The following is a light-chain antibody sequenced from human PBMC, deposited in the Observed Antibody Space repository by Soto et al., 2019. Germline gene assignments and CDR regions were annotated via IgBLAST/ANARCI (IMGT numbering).Light chain of an antibody. Sequence: QSVLTQPPSASGTPGQRVTISCSGSSSNIGSNTVNWYQQLPGTAPKLLIYTNNQRPSGVPDRVSDSKSGTSASLDISGLQSEDEADYYCAAWDGSLQTGVFGGGTKLTVL. CDR3: AAWDGSLQTGV. CDR1: SSNIGSNT. V-gene: IGLV1-44*01. J-gene: IGLJ3*02. CDR2: TNN.